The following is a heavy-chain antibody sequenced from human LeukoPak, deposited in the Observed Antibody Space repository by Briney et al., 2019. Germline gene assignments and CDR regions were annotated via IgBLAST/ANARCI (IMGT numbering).Heavy chain of an antibody. CDR2: INPNSGGT. CDR1: GYTFTGYY. J-gene: IGHJ6*03. CDR3: ARDRDETYYDFWSGYYRGYYYMDV. V-gene: IGHV1-2*02. D-gene: IGHD3-3*01. Sequence: ASVKVSCKASGYTFTGYYMHWVRQAPGQGLEWMGWINPNSGGTNYAQKFQGRVTMTRDTSNSTAYMELSRLRSDDTAVYYCARDRDETYYDFWSGYYRGYYYMDVWGKGTTVTVSS.